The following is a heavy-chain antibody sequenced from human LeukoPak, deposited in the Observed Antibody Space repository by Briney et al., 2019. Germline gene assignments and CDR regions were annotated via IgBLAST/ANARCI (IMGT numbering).Heavy chain of an antibody. V-gene: IGHV3-53*01. CDR2: IYSGGDT. J-gene: IGHJ4*02. D-gene: IGHD3-22*01. CDR3: ARRAGDYSHPYDY. Sequence: GGSLRLSCAASGLTVSSNCMSWVRQALGKGLEWVSFIYSGGDTYYADSVKGRFTISRDNSKNTFHLQMNSLRAEDTAVYYCARRAGDYSHPYDYWGQGTLVTVSS. CDR1: GLTVSSNC.